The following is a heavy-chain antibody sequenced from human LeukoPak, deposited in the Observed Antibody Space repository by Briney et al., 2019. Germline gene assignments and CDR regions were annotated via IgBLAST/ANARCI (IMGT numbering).Heavy chain of an antibody. D-gene: IGHD3-3*01. Sequence: GGSLRLSCAASGFTFRSFAVSWVRQAPGKGLEWVSVISGSGDSTYYADSVKGRFTISRDNSKNTLYLQMNSLRAEDTAIYYCTKGVVLTIFGMAWHAFDIWGQGTMVTV. CDR3: TKGVVLTIFGMAWHAFDI. CDR2: ISGSGDST. J-gene: IGHJ3*02. CDR1: GFTFRSFA. V-gene: IGHV3-23*01.